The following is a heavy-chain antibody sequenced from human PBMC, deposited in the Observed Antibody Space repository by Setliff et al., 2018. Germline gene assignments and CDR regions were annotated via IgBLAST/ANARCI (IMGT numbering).Heavy chain of an antibody. V-gene: IGHV4-61*02. CDR3: ARERYFDWFFED. CDR2: IHASGSP. CDR1: GGSITSGSFY. J-gene: IGHJ4*01. Sequence: SETLSLTCTVSGGSITSGSFYWSWIRQPAGKKLEWIGRIHASGSPDYNPSFKSRVTISRDTSTNQFPLKLGSVTAADTAVYYCARERYFDWFFEDWGHGTLVTVS. D-gene: IGHD3-9*01.